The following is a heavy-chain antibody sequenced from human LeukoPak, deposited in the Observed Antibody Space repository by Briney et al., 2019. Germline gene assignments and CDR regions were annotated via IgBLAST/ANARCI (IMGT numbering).Heavy chain of an antibody. D-gene: IGHD3-10*01. CDR3: ARTSLGGAWFDP. Sequence: SETLSPTCTVSGGSISSGDYYWSWIRQPPGKGLEWIGYIYYNGSTYYNPSLKSRVTISVDTSKNQFSLKLSSVTAADTAVYYCARTSLGGAWFDPWGQGTLVTVSS. CDR2: IYYNGST. CDR1: GGSISSGDYY. J-gene: IGHJ5*02. V-gene: IGHV4-30-4*08.